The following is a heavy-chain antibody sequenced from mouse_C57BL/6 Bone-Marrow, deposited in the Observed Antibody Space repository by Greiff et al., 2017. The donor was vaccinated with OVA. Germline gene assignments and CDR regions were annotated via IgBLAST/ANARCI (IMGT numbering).Heavy chain of an antibody. CDR1: GYTFTSYW. Sequence: QVHVKQPGAELVKPGASVKLSCKASGYTFTSYWMHWVKQRPGQGLEWIGMIHPNSGSTNYNEKFKSKATLTVDKSSSTAYMQLSSLTSEDSAVYYCARPPYGYDDGWYFDVWGTGTTVTVSS. J-gene: IGHJ1*03. D-gene: IGHD2-2*01. CDR3: ARPPYGYDDGWYFDV. CDR2: IHPNSGST. V-gene: IGHV1-64*01.